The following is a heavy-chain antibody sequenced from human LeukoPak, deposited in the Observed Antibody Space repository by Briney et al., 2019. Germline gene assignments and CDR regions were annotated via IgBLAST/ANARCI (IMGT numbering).Heavy chain of an antibody. J-gene: IGHJ4*02. CDR3: ARNLDTAMVYLDY. Sequence: SETLSLTCTVSGGSISSYYWSWIRQPPGKGLEWIGYIYYSGSTNYNPSLKSRVTISVDTSKNQFSLKLSSVTAADTAVYYCARNLDTAMVYLDYWGQGTLVTVSS. D-gene: IGHD5-18*01. V-gene: IGHV4-59*01. CDR1: GGSISSYY. CDR2: IYYSGST.